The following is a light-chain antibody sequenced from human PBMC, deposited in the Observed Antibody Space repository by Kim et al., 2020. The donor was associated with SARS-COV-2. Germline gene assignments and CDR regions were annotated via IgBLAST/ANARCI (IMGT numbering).Light chain of an antibody. Sequence: LSPGESATLSCRASQSVSSYLAWYQQKPGQAPRLLIYDASNRATGIPARFSGSGSGTDFTLTISSLEPEDFAVYYCQQRSNWPPYTFGQGTKLEL. CDR2: DAS. CDR3: QQRSNWPPYT. J-gene: IGKJ2*01. CDR1: QSVSSY. V-gene: IGKV3-11*01.